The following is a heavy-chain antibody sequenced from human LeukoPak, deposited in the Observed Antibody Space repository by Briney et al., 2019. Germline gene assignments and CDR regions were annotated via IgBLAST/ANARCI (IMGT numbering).Heavy chain of an antibody. CDR1: GGPFSGYY. CDR2: INHSGST. V-gene: IGHV4-34*01. CDR3: ARGVKYCSGGSCYYHNYYYYYYMDV. J-gene: IGHJ6*03. Sequence: PSETLSLTCAVYGGPFSGYYWSWIRQPPGKGLEWIGEINHSGSTNYNPSLKRRVTISVDTSKNQFSLKLSSVTAADTAVYYCARGVKYCSGGSCYYHNYYYYYYMDVWGKGTTVTVSS. D-gene: IGHD2-15*01.